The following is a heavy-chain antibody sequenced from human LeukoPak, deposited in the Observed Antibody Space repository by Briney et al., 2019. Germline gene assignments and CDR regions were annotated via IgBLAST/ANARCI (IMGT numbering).Heavy chain of an antibody. J-gene: IGHJ6*04. CDR3: AKTMVRTAILLSLPSYYYGLDV. D-gene: IGHD3-10*01. CDR2: VSYDGGNR. V-gene: IGHV3-30*18. CDR1: GFSFRAYD. Sequence: GGSLRLSCAASGFSFRAYDMHWVRQAPGKGLEWVAVVSYDGGNRYHADAVKGRFTISRDNSKNTLYLQVNNLTTEDTAVYFCAKTMVRTAILLSLPSYYYGLDVWGTGTTVTVSS.